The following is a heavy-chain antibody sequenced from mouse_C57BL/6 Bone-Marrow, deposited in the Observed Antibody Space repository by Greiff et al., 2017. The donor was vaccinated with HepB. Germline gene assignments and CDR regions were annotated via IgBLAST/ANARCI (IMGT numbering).Heavy chain of an antibody. Sequence: VKLVESGPGLVQPSQSLSITCTVSGFSLTSYGVHWVRQSPGKGLEWLGVIWRGGSTDYNAAFMSRLSITKDNSKSQVFFKMNSLQADDTAIYYCAIHLYYYGSSPFAYWGQGTLVTVSA. CDR1: GFSLTSYG. CDR3: AIHLYYYGSSPFAY. J-gene: IGHJ3*01. CDR2: IWRGGST. V-gene: IGHV2-5*01. D-gene: IGHD1-1*01.